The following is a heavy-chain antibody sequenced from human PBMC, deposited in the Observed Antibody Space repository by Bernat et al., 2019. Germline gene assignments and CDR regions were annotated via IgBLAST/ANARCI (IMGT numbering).Heavy chain of an antibody. CDR3: ARHERGTGLGSAFDI. CDR2: SYYSGST. Sequence: QLQLQESGPGLVKPSETLSLTCTVSGGSISSSSYYWGWIRQPPGKGLEWIGSSYYSGSTYYNPSLKSRVTISVDTSKNQFSLKLRSVTAADTAVYYCARHERGTGLGSAFDIWGQGTMVTVSS. V-gene: IGHV4-39*01. CDR1: GGSISSSSYY. J-gene: IGHJ3*02. D-gene: IGHD3-16*01.